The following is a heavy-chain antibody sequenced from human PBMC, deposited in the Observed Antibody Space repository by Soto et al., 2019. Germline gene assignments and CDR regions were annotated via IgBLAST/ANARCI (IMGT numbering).Heavy chain of an antibody. CDR3: AKGGPYSVFDS. Sequence: EVEMLESGGGLVQPGGSLRLSCAVSGLTFRNYAMTWVRQAPGKGLEWVSTIAGDASSIFYVDSVKGRFTISRDNSNNMVDLQINSLRAEDTAVYYCAKGGPYSVFDSWGQGTLVTVSS. CDR1: GLTFRNYA. V-gene: IGHV3-23*01. CDR2: IAGDASSI. J-gene: IGHJ5*01. D-gene: IGHD1-26*01.